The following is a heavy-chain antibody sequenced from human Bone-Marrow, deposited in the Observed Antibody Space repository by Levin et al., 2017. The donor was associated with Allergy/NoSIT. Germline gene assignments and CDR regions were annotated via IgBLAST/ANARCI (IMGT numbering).Heavy chain of an antibody. J-gene: IGHJ4*02. CDR1: GFTYTSYW. V-gene: IGHV3-74*03. CDR2: INIDGSRI. Sequence: GGSLRLSCEASGFTYTSYWMHWVRQAPGKGLVWVSRINIDGSRITYADSVEGRFTISRDNAQNTLYLQMNSLTAADTAMYYCARTSGESAIDYWGQGTLVTVSS. D-gene: IGHD3-10*01. CDR3: ARTSGESAIDY.